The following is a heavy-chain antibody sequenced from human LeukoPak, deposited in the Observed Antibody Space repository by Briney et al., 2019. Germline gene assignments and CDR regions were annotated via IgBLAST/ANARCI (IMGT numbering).Heavy chain of an antibody. V-gene: IGHV1-2*02. CDR1: GYTFTGYY. Sequence: ASVKVSCKASGYTFTGYYMHWVRQAPGQGLEWMGWINPNSGGTNYAQKFQGRVTMTRDTSISTVYMELSRLRSDDTAVYYCARDRVYSGYDYGFVQALYCGGDCYSFAFDIWGQGTMVTVSS. CDR2: INPNSGGT. D-gene: IGHD2-21*02. CDR3: ARDRVYSGYDYGFVQALYCGGDCYSFAFDI. J-gene: IGHJ3*02.